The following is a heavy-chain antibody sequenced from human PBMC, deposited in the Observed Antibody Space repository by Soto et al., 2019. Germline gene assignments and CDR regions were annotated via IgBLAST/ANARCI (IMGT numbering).Heavy chain of an antibody. D-gene: IGHD6-13*01. CDR3: VAAADTIGYFQH. Sequence: QVQLVESGGGVVQPGRSLRLSCAASGFTFSSYGMHWVRQAPGKGLEWVAVISYDGSNKYYADSVKGRFTISRDNSKNTLYLQMNSLRAEDTAVYYGVAAADTIGYFQHWGQGTLVTVSS. CDR2: ISYDGSNK. CDR1: GFTFSSYG. V-gene: IGHV3-30*03. J-gene: IGHJ1*01.